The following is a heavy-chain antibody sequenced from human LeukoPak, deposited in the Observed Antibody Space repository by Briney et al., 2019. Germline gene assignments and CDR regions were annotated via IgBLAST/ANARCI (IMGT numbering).Heavy chain of an antibody. CDR1: GGSISSSNW. J-gene: IGHJ6*03. V-gene: IGHV4-4*02. D-gene: IGHD4/OR15-4a*01. CDR3: ARESIVLYYMDV. CDR2: IYHSGST. Sequence: SETLSLTCAVSGGSISSSNWWSWVRQPPGKGLEWIGEIYHSGSTYYNPSLKSRVTISVDTSKNQFSLKLSSVTAADTAVYYCARESIVLYYMDVWGKGTTVTVSS.